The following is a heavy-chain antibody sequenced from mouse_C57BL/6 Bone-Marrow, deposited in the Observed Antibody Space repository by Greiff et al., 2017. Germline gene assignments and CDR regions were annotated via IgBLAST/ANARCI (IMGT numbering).Heavy chain of an antibody. Sequence: VKLMESGAELARPGASVKLSCKASGYTFTSYGISWVKQRTGQGLEWIGEIYPRSGNTYYNEKFKGKATLTADKSSSTAYMELRSLTSEDSAVYFCARRGYYDLVSNYYAMDYWGQGTSVTVSS. J-gene: IGHJ4*01. CDR1: GYTFTSYG. D-gene: IGHD2-4*01. CDR3: ARRGYYDLVSNYYAMDY. V-gene: IGHV1-81*01. CDR2: IYPRSGNT.